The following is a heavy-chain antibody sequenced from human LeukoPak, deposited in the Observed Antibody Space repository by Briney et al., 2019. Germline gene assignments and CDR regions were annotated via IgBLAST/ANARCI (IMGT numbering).Heavy chain of an antibody. CDR1: GYIFTSYY. D-gene: IGHD3-16*01. CDR3: VREYHGGYFDF. J-gene: IGHJ4*02. Sequence: ASVKVPCKASGYIFTSYYMHWVRQAPGQGLEWFGVVYPRAGTSDTAQRFRARTTLSDDTSTSTDYMGLRSLKSEDMAIYFCVREYHGGYFDFWGQGTLVTVSS. V-gene: IGHV1-46*03. CDR2: VYPRAGTS.